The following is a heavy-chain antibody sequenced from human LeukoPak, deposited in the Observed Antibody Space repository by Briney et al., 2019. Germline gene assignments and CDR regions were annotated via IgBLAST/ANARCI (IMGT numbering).Heavy chain of an antibody. CDR1: GFTFSSYW. D-gene: IGHD5-12*01. J-gene: IGHJ4*02. CDR3: AREYGGYVRYFDY. Sequence: PGGSLRLSCAASGFTFSSYWMHWVRQAPGKGLVWVSRINSDGSSTSYADSVKGRFTISRDNAKNTLYLQMNSLRAEDTAVYYCAREYGGYVRYFDYWGQGTLVTVSS. CDR2: INSDGSST. V-gene: IGHV3-74*01.